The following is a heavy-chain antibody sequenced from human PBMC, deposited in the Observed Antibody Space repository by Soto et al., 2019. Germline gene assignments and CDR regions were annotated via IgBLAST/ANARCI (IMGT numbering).Heavy chain of an antibody. D-gene: IGHD3-3*01. CDR1: GGSISSYY. CDR3: ASRTIFGSLDP. J-gene: IGHJ5*02. V-gene: IGHV4-59*01. CDR2: IYYSGST. Sequence: SETLSLTCTVSGGSISSYYWSWIRQPPGKGLEWIGYIYYSGSTNYNPSLKSRVTISVDTSKNQFSLKLSSVTAADTAVYYCASRTIFGSLDPWGQGTLVTVSS.